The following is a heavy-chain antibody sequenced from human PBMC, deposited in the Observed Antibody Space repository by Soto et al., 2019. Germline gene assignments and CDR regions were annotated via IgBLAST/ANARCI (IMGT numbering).Heavy chain of an antibody. Sequence: GGSLRLSCAASGFTFSSDWMHWVRQAPGKGLEWVSRIDTDGSGTSYADSVKGRFTISRDNSKKTLYLHMNGLSAEDTAVYFCARDIYYDASGYFDYWGQGTQVTVSS. D-gene: IGHD3-22*01. CDR3: ARDIYYDASGYFDY. CDR1: GFTFSSDW. CDR2: IDTDGSGT. V-gene: IGHV3-74*01. J-gene: IGHJ4*02.